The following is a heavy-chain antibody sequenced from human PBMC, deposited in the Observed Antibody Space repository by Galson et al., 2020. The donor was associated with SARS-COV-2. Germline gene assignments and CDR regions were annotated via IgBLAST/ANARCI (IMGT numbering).Heavy chain of an antibody. D-gene: IGHD3-3*01. CDR1: GFTFSSYA. CDR2: ISYDGSNK. Sequence: GGSLRLSCAASGFTFSSYAMHWVRQAPGKGLEWVAVISYDGSNKYYADSVKGRFTISRDNSENTLYLQMNSLRAEDTAVYYCARDGNFWSGYVPPDYWGQGTLVTVSS. CDR3: ARDGNFWSGYVPPDY. J-gene: IGHJ4*02. V-gene: IGHV3-30*04.